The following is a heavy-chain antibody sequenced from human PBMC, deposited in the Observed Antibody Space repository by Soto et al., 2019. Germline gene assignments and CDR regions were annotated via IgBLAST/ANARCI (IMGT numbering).Heavy chain of an antibody. V-gene: IGHV3-23*01. J-gene: IGHJ6*04. CDR2: ISAGRST. CDR3: TKVRGDPV. CDR1: GFTFSNYA. D-gene: IGHD4-17*01. Sequence: EVQVLESGGDLVQPGGSLRLSCAASGFTFSNYAMNWVRQAPGKGPESVSGISAGRSTYYADSVKGRFTISRDNSKSTLFLQMDSLRAEDTALYYCTKVRGDPVWGKGTTVTVSS.